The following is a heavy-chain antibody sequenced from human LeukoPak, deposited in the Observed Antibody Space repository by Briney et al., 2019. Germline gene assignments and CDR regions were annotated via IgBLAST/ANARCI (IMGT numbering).Heavy chain of an antibody. CDR1: GDSVSSNSAA. Sequence: SQTLSLTCAISGDSVSSNSAAWSWIRQSPSRGLEWLGRTYYRSKWYYEYAVSVKGRITITPDTSKNQFSLQLNSVTPEDTAVYYCASVGGSYYYGMDVWGQGTTVTVSS. D-gene: IGHD1-26*01. J-gene: IGHJ6*02. CDR3: ASVGGSYYYGMDV. V-gene: IGHV6-1*01. CDR2: TYYRSKWYY.